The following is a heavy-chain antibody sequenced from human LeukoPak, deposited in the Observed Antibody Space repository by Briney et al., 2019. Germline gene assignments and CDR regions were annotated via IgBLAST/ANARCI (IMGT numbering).Heavy chain of an antibody. CDR3: AIRNY. J-gene: IGHJ4*02. CDR2: ISSNEYDT. D-gene: IGHD3-3*01. V-gene: IGHV3-64*04. CDR1: GFTFGAYF. Sequence: PGGSLRLSCSASGFTFGAYFMHWVRQAPGKGLQYVSSISSNEYDTYYADSVKGRFTISRDNSKNTLYLQMNSLRAEDTAVYYCAIRNYWGQGTLVTVSS.